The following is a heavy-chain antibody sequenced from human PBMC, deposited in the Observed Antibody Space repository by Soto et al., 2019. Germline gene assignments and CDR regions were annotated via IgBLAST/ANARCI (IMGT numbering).Heavy chain of an antibody. Sequence: GGSLRLSCTASGFTLGAYAMSWVRQAPGKGLEWVGSIRGKAYGGTTEYAPSVRGRFTISRDDSRNTLYLQMNTLRPEDTAIYYCVKEEVSNYSFDYWGRGTLVTVSS. CDR2: IRGKAYGGTT. V-gene: IGHV3-49*04. J-gene: IGHJ4*02. CDR1: GFTLGAYA. D-gene: IGHD6-6*01. CDR3: VKEEVSNYSFDY.